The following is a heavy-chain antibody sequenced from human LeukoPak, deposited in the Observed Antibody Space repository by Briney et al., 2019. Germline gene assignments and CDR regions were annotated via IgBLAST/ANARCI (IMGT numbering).Heavy chain of an antibody. V-gene: IGHV3-73*01. J-gene: IGHJ4*02. CDR2: IRSKANSYAT. CDR1: GFRFSSYA. D-gene: IGHD3-9*01. Sequence: PGGSLRLSCAASGFRFSSYAMSWVRQASGKGLEWVGRIRSKANSYATAYAASVKGRFTISRDDSKNTAYLQMNSLKTEDTAVYYCTRRRYPRYYFDYWGQGTLVTVSS. CDR3: TRRRYPRYYFDY.